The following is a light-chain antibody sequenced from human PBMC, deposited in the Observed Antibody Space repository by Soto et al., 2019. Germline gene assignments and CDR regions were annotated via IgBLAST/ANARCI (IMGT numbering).Light chain of an antibody. V-gene: IGKV1-5*03. Sequence: DIQMSQTPAILSASVGDTVIRTCLASQSIGNWLAWYQQKPGKAPKLLLYKASSLESGVPTRFSGSGSGTDFTLTISSLQPEDFAPYYCQQYNSYVFGPGTKVDIK. CDR2: KAS. J-gene: IGKJ3*01. CDR3: QQYNSYV. CDR1: QSIGNW.